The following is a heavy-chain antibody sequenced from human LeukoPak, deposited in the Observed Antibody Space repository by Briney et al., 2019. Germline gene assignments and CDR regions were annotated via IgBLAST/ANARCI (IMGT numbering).Heavy chain of an antibody. V-gene: IGHV3-NL1*01. Sequence: PGGSLRLSCAASGFTFSSYGMHWVRQAPGKGLEWVSTISSSGNNTYYTDSVKGRFTISRDNSKNTLYLQMNSPRAEDTAVYYCAKGRSSWYVGKWFDPWGQGTLVTVSS. CDR1: GFTFSSYG. CDR2: ISSSGNNT. CDR3: AKGRSSWYVGKWFDP. J-gene: IGHJ5*02. D-gene: IGHD6-13*01.